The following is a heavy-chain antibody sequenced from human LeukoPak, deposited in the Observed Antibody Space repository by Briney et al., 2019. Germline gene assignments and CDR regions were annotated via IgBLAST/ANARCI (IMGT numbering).Heavy chain of an antibody. CDR1: GYTFSGYG. J-gene: IGHJ6*03. CDR2: ISAYNNNA. CDR3: ARALSFGAYYAEHYYYYMDA. V-gene: IGHV1-18*01. D-gene: IGHD3-10*01. Sequence: ASVKVSCKASGYTFSGYGIGWVRQAPGQGLEWMGWISAYNNNANYAQKLQGRVTMTTDTSTSTAYMELRSLRSDDTAVYYCARALSFGAYYAEHYYYYMDAWGKGTTVTVSS.